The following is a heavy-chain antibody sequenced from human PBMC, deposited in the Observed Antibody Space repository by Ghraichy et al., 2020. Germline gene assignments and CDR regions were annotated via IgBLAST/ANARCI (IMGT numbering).Heavy chain of an antibody. CDR1: GFTFGNYA. V-gene: IGHV3-49*03. J-gene: IGHJ4*02. CDR2: IRSKTDGEAI. CDR3: VRDSPLYY. Sequence: GGSLRLSCTTSGFTFGNYAMRWFRQAPGQGLEWVGFIRSKTDGEAIEYAASVKGRFTISRDDSKSIAYLQMNSLKTDDTAVYYCVRDSPLYYWGQGTLVTVSS.